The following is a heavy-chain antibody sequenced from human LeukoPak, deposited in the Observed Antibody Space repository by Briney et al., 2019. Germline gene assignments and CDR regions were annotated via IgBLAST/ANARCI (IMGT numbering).Heavy chain of an antibody. V-gene: IGHV3-30-3*01. CDR3: ARESNGYNQNAFDI. D-gene: IGHD5-24*01. CDR2: ISYDGSNK. Sequence: GGSLRLSCAASGFTFSSYAMHWVRQAPGKGLEWVAVISYDGSNKYYADSVKGRFTISRGNSKNTLYLQMNSLRAEDTAVYYCARESNGYNQNAFDIWGQGTMVTVSS. J-gene: IGHJ3*02. CDR1: GFTFSSYA.